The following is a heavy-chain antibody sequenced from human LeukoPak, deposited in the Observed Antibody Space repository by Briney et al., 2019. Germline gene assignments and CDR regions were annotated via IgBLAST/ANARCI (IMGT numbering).Heavy chain of an antibody. D-gene: IGHD2-15*01. CDR1: GFTFSDSA. J-gene: IGHJ4*02. CDR3: TRWVGAATEPFDY. Sequence: PGGSLRLSCAASGFTFSDSAIHWVRQASGKGLEWVGRIRSKPNSYATAYAASVKGRFTISRDDSKNTAYLQMNSLKTEDTAVYYCTRWVGAATEPFDYWGQGTLVTVSS. CDR2: IRSKPNSYAT. V-gene: IGHV3-73*01.